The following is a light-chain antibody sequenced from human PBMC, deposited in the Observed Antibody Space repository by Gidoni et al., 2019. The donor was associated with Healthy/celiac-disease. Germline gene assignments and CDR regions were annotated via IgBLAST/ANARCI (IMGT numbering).Light chain of an antibody. CDR3: QHRGT. J-gene: IGKJ4*01. CDR1: QDISNY. Sequence: DIQMTQSPSSLSASVGDRVTITCQASQDISNYLKWYQQKPGKAPKLLIYDASNLETGVPSRFSGSGSGTDFTFTISSLQPEDIVTYYCQHRGTFGGGTKVEIK. CDR2: DAS. V-gene: IGKV1-33*01.